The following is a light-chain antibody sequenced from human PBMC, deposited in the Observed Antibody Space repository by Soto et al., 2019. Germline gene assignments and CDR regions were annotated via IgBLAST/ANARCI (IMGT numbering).Light chain of an antibody. V-gene: IGKV3-20*01. CDR3: QQHGGSPLT. J-gene: IGKJ4*01. Sequence: EVVLTQSPGTLSLSPGERATLSCRASQSVSSSYLAWYQQKPGQAPRLLIYGASSRATGIPDRFSGSGSGTDFTLTISGLEPEDFAVYYCQQHGGSPLTFGGGTKVEI. CDR1: QSVSSSY. CDR2: GAS.